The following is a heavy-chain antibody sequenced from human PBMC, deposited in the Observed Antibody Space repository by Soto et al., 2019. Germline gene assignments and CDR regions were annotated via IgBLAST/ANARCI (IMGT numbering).Heavy chain of an antibody. CDR1: GGTFSNYA. J-gene: IGHJ6*02. V-gene: IGHV1-69*12. D-gene: IGHD6-19*01. Sequence: QVQLVQSGAEVKKPGSSVKVSCKVSGGTFSNYAIDWVRLAPGHGLEWLGGIVPIFGTTYYTQKFKGRATLIADDSTTTAYLEMISLRSEDTAIYYCARVEAVAGLYNDHGLAVGGQGTAVTLSS. CDR2: IVPIFGTT. CDR3: ARVEAVAGLYNDHGLAV.